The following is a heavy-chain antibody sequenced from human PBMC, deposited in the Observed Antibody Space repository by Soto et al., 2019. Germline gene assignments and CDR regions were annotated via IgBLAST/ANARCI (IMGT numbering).Heavy chain of an antibody. CDR3: ARIGGYHGPLDY. CDR1: GGSISSYY. D-gene: IGHD3-16*02. Sequence: TSETLSLTCTVSGGSISSYYWSWIRQPPGKGLEWIGYTYHRGSTNYSPSLKSRVAISLDTSENQFSLKVSSVTAADTAVYYCARIGGYHGPLDYWGQGTPVTVSS. J-gene: IGHJ4*02. V-gene: IGHV4-59*01. CDR2: TYHRGST.